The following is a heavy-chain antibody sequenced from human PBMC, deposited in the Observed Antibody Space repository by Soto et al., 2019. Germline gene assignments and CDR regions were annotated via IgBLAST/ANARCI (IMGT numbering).Heavy chain of an antibody. CDR3: ARDLPAWVSGSAP. D-gene: IGHD3-10*01. CDR1: GGSVSSGSYY. V-gene: IGHV4-61*01. J-gene: IGHJ5*02. CDR2: IYYSGST. Sequence: QVQLQESGPGLVKPSETLSLTCTVSGGSVSSGSYYWSWIRQPPGKGLEWIGYIYYSGSTNYNPSPKIRVTIPVDTSKNQFSLKLSSVTAADTAVYYCARDLPAWVSGSAPWGQGTLVTVSS.